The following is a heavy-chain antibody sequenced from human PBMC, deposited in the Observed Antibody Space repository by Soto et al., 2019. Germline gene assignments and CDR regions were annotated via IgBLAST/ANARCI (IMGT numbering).Heavy chain of an antibody. CDR3: ARVTNYYYYYGMDV. D-gene: IGHD2-2*01. J-gene: IGHJ6*02. CDR1: GGSISSGGYY. Sequence: PSETLSLTCTVSGGSISSGGYYWSWLRQHPGKGLEWIGYIYYSGSTYYNTSLKSRVTISVDTSKNQFSLKLSSVTVADTAVYYCARVTNYYYYYGMDVWGQGTTVTVSS. CDR2: IYYSGST. V-gene: IGHV4-31*03.